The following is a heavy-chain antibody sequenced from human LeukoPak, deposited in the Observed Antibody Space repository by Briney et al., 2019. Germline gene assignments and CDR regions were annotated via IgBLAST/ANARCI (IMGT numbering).Heavy chain of an antibody. J-gene: IGHJ4*02. Sequence: GESLKISCKASGYSFTSYWIGWVRQMPGKGLEWMGIIYPGDSDTRYSPSFQGQVTISADKSISTAYLQWSSLKASDTAFYYCARQGGYCSSTSCYEDYWGQGTLVTVSS. D-gene: IGHD2-2*01. V-gene: IGHV5-51*01. CDR1: GYSFTSYW. CDR3: ARQGGYCSSTSCYEDY. CDR2: IYPGDSDT.